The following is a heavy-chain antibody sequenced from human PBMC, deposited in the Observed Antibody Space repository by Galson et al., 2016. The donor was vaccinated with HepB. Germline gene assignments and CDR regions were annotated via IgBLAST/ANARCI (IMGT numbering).Heavy chain of an antibody. CDR1: GFSFSSYG. CDR2: IWFDGRKK. J-gene: IGHJ4*02. CDR3: ARDQVQWLVNGPFDF. D-gene: IGHD6-19*01. Sequence: SLRLSCAASGFSFSSYGMHWVRQAPGKGLEWVAVIWFDGRKKYYADSVKGRFTISRDYSKSTVFLDMNSLREEDTAIYYCARDQVQWLVNGPFDFWGQGTLVTVTS. V-gene: IGHV3-33*01.